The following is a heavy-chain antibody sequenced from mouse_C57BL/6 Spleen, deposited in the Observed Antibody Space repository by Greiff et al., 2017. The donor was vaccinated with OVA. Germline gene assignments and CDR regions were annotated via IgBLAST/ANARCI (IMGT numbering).Heavy chain of an antibody. V-gene: IGHV5-16*01. D-gene: IGHD4-1*01. J-gene: IGHJ2*01. CDR2: INYDGSST. CDR3: ARIPLGRGFDY. CDR1: GFTFSDYY. Sequence: EVMLVESEGGLVQPGSSMKLSCTASGFTFSDYYMAWVRQVPEKGLEWVANINYDGSSTYYLDSLKSRFIISRDNAKNILYLQMSSLKSEDTATYYCARIPLGRGFDYWGQGTTLTVSS.